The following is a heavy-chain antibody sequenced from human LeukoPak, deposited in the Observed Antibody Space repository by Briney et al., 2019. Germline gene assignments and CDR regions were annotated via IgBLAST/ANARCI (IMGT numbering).Heavy chain of an antibody. CDR1: GFTVSSNF. Sequence: GGSLRLSCAASGFTVSSNFMSWVRQAPGKGLEWVSVIYSGGSTYYADSVKGRFTISRDNSKNTLYLQMNSLRVEDTAVYYCALRLVTDYWGQGTLVTVSS. CDR2: IYSGGST. D-gene: IGHD3-9*01. J-gene: IGHJ4*02. CDR3: ALRLVTDY. V-gene: IGHV3-66*01.